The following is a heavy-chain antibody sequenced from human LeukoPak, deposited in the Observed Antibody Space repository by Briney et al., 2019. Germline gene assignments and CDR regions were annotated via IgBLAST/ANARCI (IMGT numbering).Heavy chain of an antibody. D-gene: IGHD3-22*01. Sequence: SQTLSLTCTVSVGSISRGDYYWSWMRQPPGKGLEWVGYIYYSGSTYYNPSLKSRVTISVDTSKNQCSLKLSSVSAADTAVYYCARDGEDSSGYYIDYWGRGTLVTVSS. CDR2: IYYSGST. CDR1: VGSISRGDYY. CDR3: ARDGEDSSGYYIDY. J-gene: IGHJ4*02. V-gene: IGHV4-30-4*01.